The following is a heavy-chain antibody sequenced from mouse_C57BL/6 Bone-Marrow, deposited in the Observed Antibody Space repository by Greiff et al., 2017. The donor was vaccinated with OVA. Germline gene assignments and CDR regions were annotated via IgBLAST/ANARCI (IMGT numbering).Heavy chain of an antibody. CDR2: FHPYNDDT. CDR3: ARIYYGSSGWYFDV. D-gene: IGHD1-1*01. CDR1: GYTFTTYP. Sequence: QVQLQQSGAELVKPGASVKMSCKASGYTFTTYPIEWMKQNHGKSLEWIGNFHPYNDDTKYNEKFKGKATLTVEKSSSTVYLELRRLTSDDSAVYYCARIYYGSSGWYFDVWGTGTTVTVSS. J-gene: IGHJ1*03. V-gene: IGHV1-47*01.